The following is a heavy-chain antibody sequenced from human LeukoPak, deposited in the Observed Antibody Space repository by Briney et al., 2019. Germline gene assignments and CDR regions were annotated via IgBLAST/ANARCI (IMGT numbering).Heavy chain of an antibody. CDR2: ISSSGNII. CDR1: GFTFSSYE. CDR3: AREEDTGSYDY. D-gene: IGHD1-26*01. V-gene: IGHV3-48*03. Sequence: GGSLRLSCAASGFTFSSYEMNWVRQAPGKGLEWVSYISSSGNIIYYADSVKGRFTISRDNAKNSLYLQMNSLRAEDTAVYYCAREEDTGSYDYWGQGTLVTVSS. J-gene: IGHJ4*02.